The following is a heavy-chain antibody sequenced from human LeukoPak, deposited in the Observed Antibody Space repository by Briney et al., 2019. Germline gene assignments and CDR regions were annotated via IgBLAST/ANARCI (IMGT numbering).Heavy chain of an antibody. D-gene: IGHD2-15*01. CDR3: ARGRLGYCSGGSCPLGYFDY. V-gene: IGHV4-34*01. J-gene: IGHJ4*02. CDR2: INHSGST. Sequence: SETLSLTCAVYGGSFSGYYWSWIRQPPAPPPPPPGEINHSGSTNYNPSLKSRVTISVDTSKNQFSLKLSSVTAADTAVYYCARGRLGYCSGGSCPLGYFDYWGQGTLVTVSS. CDR1: GGSFSGYY.